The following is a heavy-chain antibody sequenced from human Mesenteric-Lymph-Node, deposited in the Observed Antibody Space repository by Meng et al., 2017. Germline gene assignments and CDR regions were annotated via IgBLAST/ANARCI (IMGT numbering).Heavy chain of an antibody. CDR3: ARVWTGPGYFDY. J-gene: IGHJ4*02. V-gene: IGHV4-38-2*02. D-gene: IGHD3/OR15-3a*01. CDR1: GYSISSGYY. CDR2: IYHSGST. Sequence: SETLSLTCTVSGYSISSGYYWGWIRQPPGKWLEWIGSIYHSGSTYYNPSLKSRVTISVDTSKNQFSLKLSSVTAADTAVYYCARVWTGPGYFDYWGQGTLVTVSS.